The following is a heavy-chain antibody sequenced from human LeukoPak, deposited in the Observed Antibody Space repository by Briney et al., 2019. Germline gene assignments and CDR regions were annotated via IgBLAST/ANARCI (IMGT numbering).Heavy chain of an antibody. Sequence: PGGSLRLSCAASGFTLSSYRMNWVRQAPGKGLEWVSSISGNSKYILYADSGRGRFTISRDNSKNTLYLQMNSLRAEDTAVYYCARDRDYYDSSGYYPLDYWGQGTLVTVSS. CDR3: ARDRDYYDSSGYYPLDY. CDR2: ISGNSKYI. CDR1: GFTLSSYR. V-gene: IGHV3-21*01. D-gene: IGHD3-22*01. J-gene: IGHJ4*02.